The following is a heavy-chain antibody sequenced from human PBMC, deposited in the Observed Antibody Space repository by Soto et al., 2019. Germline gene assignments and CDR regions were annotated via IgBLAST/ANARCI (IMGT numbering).Heavy chain of an antibody. Sequence: GGSLRLSCAASGFTFSSYGMHWVRQAPGKGLEWVAVIWYDGSNKYYADSVKGRFTISRDNSKNTLYLQMNSLRAEDTAVYYCARDRRYYGSGEGIDYWGQGTLVTVSS. V-gene: IGHV3-33*01. CDR3: ARDRRYYGSGEGIDY. J-gene: IGHJ4*02. CDR1: GFTFSSYG. D-gene: IGHD3-10*01. CDR2: IWYDGSNK.